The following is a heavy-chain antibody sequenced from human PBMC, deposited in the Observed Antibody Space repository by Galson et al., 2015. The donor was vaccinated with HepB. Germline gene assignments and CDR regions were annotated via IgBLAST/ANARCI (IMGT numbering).Heavy chain of an antibody. CDR1: GFTFSSYG. J-gene: IGHJ5*02. CDR2: IGYDGSNK. CDR3: ARDHRGWFDP. V-gene: IGHV3-33*01. D-gene: IGHD3-16*01. Sequence: SLRLSCAASGFTFSSYGMHWVRQAPGKGLEWVAVIGYDGSNKYYADSVKGRFTISRDNPKNTLYLQMNSLRAEDTAVYYCARDHRGWFDPWGQGTLVTVSS.